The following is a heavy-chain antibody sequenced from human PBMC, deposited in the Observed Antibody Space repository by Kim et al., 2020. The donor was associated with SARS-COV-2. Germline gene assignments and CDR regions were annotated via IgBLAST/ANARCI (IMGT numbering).Heavy chain of an antibody. V-gene: IGHV3-33*06. CDR3: AKEGFGITGTTGFFDY. Sequence: GGSLRLSCAASGFTFSSYAMHWVRQAPGKGLEWVAVIWYDGSNKYYADSVKGRFTISRDNSKNTLYLQMNSLRAEDTAVYYCAKEGFGITGTTGFFDYWGQGTLVTVSS. J-gene: IGHJ4*02. D-gene: IGHD1-20*01. CDR2: IWYDGSNK. CDR1: GFTFSSYA.